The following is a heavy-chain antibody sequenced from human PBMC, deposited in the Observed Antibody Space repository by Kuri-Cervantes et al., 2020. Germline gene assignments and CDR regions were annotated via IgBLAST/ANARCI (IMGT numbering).Heavy chain of an antibody. CDR2: ISGNGKTI. CDR3: ARDSRHARDY. CDR1: GFTFSSYG. J-gene: IGHJ4*02. V-gene: IGHV3-48*04. Sequence: GESLKISCAASGFTFSSYGMHWIRLAPGKGLEWVAYISGNGKTIYYGDSVKGRFTISRDNAKKSLYLQMDSLRVEDTALYYCARDSRHARDYWGQGTLVTVSS. D-gene: IGHD6-6*01.